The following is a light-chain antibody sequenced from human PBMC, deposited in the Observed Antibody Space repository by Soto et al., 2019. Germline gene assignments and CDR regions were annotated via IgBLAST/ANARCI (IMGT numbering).Light chain of an antibody. CDR3: QQRSNWPWT. J-gene: IGKJ1*01. V-gene: IGKV3-11*01. CDR1: QSVSSY. Sequence: ESVLTQSPGTLSLSPGERATLSCRASQSVSSYLAWYQQKPGQAPRLLIYDASNRATGIPARFSGSGSGTDFTLTISGLEPGDFAVYYCQQRSNWPWTFGQGTKVDIK. CDR2: DAS.